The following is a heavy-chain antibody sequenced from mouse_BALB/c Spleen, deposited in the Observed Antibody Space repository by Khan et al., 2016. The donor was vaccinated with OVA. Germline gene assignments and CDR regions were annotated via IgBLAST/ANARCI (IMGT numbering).Heavy chain of an antibody. D-gene: IGHD2-14*01. Sequence: QVQLKQSGPGLVAPSQSLSITCTVSGFSLSRYNIHWVRQPPGKGLEWLGMIWGGGGTDYNSTLKSRLSIRKDNSKSQVFLKMNSLQTDDTAMYYWARAYYRYDGYYAMDYWGQGTSVTGSS. CDR2: IWGGGGT. CDR3: ARAYYRYDGYYAMDY. J-gene: IGHJ4*01. V-gene: IGHV2-6-4*01. CDR1: GFSLSRYN.